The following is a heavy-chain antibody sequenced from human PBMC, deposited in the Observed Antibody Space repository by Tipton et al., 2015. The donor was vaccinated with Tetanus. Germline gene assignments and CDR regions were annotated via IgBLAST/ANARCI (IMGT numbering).Heavy chain of an antibody. CDR3: ARANYEFPKKGPFDS. Sequence: GLVKPSETLSLTCTVSGDSVRSGDYQWNWIRPSPGKGLEWLAYISNSGRTNSNYDLKSRISISRDTSKNQFSLSLTSVTAADTAVYYCARANYEFPKKGPFDSWGQGALVIVSS. V-gene: IGHV4-61*08. CDR1: GDSVRSGDYQ. J-gene: IGHJ4*02. CDR2: ISNSGRT. D-gene: IGHD3-3*01.